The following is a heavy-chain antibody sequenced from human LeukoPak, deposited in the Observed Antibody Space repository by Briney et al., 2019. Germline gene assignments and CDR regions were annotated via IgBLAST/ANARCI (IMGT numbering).Heavy chain of an antibody. V-gene: IGHV3-66*02. D-gene: IGHD3-22*01. CDR2: IYSGGST. CDR1: GFTVSSNY. J-gene: IGHJ4*02. Sequence: GGSLRLSCAASGFTVSSNYVSWVRQAPGKGLEWVSVIYSGGSTYYADSVKGRFTISRDNSKNTLYLQMNSLRAEDTAVYYCAREHDSSGYLGYYFDYWGQGTLVTVSS. CDR3: AREHDSSGYLGYYFDY.